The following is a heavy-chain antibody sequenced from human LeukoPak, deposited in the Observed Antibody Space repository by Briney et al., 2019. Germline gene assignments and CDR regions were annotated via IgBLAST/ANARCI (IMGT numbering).Heavy chain of an antibody. CDR2: ISSSSTYI. CDR3: ARLRGSGYNYFDY. D-gene: IGHD5-24*01. V-gene: IGHV3-21*01. Sequence: GGSLRLSCVASGFTFSTYRMNWVRQAPGKGLEWVSSISSSSTYIYYADSVKGRFTVSRDNAEDSLSLQMSSLRAEDTAVYYCARLRGSGYNYFDYWGQGTLVTVSS. J-gene: IGHJ4*02. CDR1: GFTFSTYR.